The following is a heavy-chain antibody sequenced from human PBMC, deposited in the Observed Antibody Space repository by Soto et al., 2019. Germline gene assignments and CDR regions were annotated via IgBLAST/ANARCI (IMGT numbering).Heavy chain of an antibody. Sequence: HPGGSLRLSCAASGFTFSSYTMNWVRQAPGKGLEWVSRINIDGRTTIYADSVKDRFTISRDNAKNTLYLQMSGLRAEDTAVYYCARDRSYGDKHAFDLWGQGTMVTVSS. V-gene: IGHV3-74*01. D-gene: IGHD4-17*01. CDR2: INIDGRTT. CDR3: ARDRSYGDKHAFDL. J-gene: IGHJ3*01. CDR1: GFTFSSYT.